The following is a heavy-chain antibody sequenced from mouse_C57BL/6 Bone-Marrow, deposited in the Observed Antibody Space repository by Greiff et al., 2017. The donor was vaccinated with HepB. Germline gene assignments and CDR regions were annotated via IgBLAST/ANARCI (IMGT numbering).Heavy chain of an antibody. Sequence: VQLVESGAELARPGASVKLSCKASGYTFTSYGISWVKQRTGQGLEWIGEINPRSGNTYYNEKFKGKATLTADKSSSTAYMELRSLASEDSAVYFCARDHYYGFDYWGQGTTLTVSS. J-gene: IGHJ2*01. CDR1: GYTFTSYG. V-gene: IGHV1-81*01. CDR2: INPRSGNT. D-gene: IGHD2-1*01. CDR3: ARDHYYGFDY.